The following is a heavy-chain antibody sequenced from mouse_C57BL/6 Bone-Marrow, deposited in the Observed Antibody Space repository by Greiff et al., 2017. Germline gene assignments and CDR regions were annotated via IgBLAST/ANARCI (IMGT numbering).Heavy chain of an antibody. CDR3: ARERLDLVDY. CDR1: GYSFTDYN. D-gene: IGHD2-4*01. CDR2: INPNYGTT. J-gene: IGHJ2*01. V-gene: IGHV1-39*01. Sequence: EVKLQESGPELVKPGASVKISCTASGYSFTDYNMHWVKQSNGKSLEWIGVINPNYGTTSYNQKFKGKATLTVDQASSTAYMQLNSLTSEYSAGYYCARERLDLVDYWGQGTTLTVSS.